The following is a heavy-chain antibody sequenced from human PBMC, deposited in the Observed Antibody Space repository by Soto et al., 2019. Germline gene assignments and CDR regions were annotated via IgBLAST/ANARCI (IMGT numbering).Heavy chain of an antibody. CDR1: GFTLEDYA. V-gene: IGHV3-9*01. CDR3: HAGGPITMVRGVRLDP. CDR2: ISWNSGSI. Sequence: GGSLRLSCAASGFTLEDYAMHWVRQAPGKGLEWVSSISWNSGSIAYADSVRGRFTISRDNAKNSLYLQMNSLRAEDTALYYCHAGGPITMVRGVRLDPWGQGTLVTVSS. D-gene: IGHD3-10*01. J-gene: IGHJ5*02.